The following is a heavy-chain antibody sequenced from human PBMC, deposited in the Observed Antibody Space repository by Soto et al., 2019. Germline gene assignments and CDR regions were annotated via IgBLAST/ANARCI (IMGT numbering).Heavy chain of an antibody. CDR3: AKEGSVAVAGSGYYYYGMDV. V-gene: IGHV3-30*18. D-gene: IGHD6-19*01. CDR1: GFTFSSYG. Sequence: GGSLRLSCAASGFTFSSYGMHWVRQAPGKGLEWVAVISYDGSNKYYADSVKGRFTISRDNSKNTLYLQMNSLRAEDTAVYYCAKEGSVAVAGSGYYYYGMDVWGQGTTVTVSS. CDR2: ISYDGSNK. J-gene: IGHJ6*02.